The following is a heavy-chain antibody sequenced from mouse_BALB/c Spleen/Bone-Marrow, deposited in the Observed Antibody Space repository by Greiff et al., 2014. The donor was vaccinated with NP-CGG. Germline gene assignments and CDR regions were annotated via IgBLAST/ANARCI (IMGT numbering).Heavy chain of an antibody. D-gene: IGHD1-1*01. J-gene: IGHJ4*01. CDR1: GYSFTGYY. V-gene: IGHV1-26*01. CDR3: TRGPTRVVAYYYALDQ. Sequence: VQLQQSGPDLVKPGASVKISCKASGYSFTGYYIHWVKQSHGRTLEWIGRVNPNNGGTSYNQKFKDKAILTVDKSSSTAYMELRSLTSEDSAVYFCTRGPTRVVAYYYALDQWGQGTSVTVSS. CDR2: VNPNNGGT.